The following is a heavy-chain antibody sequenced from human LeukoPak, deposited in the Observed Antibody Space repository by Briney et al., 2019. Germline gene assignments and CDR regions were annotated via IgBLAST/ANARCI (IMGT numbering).Heavy chain of an antibody. Sequence: GGTLRLSCAASGVTFRSYAMSWVRQAPGQGLEWVLAISGSGNSTYYADSVKGRFTISRDNSKNTLYLQMNSLRAEDTAVYYCEGTYYYDSGDDYWGQGTLVTVSS. D-gene: IGHD3-22*01. J-gene: IGHJ4*02. CDR2: ISGSGNST. CDR3: EGTYYYDSGDDY. CDR1: GVTFRSYA. V-gene: IGHV3-23*01.